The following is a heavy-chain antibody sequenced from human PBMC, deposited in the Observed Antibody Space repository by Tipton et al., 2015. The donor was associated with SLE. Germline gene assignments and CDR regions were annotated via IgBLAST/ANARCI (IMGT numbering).Heavy chain of an antibody. Sequence: QLVQSGGGVVQPGRSQRLSCAASGFTFSDYPMHWVRQAPGTGLEWVAVISSDGSNKYYADSVKGRFTISRDNSKNTLYLQMNSLRAEDTAVYYCAGELVDAFDIWGQGTMVTVSS. CDR3: AGELVDAFDI. V-gene: IGHV3-30*04. CDR2: ISSDGSNK. J-gene: IGHJ3*02. CDR1: GFTFSDYP.